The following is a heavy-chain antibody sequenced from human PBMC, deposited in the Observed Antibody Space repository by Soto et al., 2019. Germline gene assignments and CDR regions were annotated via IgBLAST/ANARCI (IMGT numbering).Heavy chain of an antibody. J-gene: IGHJ4*02. D-gene: IGHD5-12*01. Sequence: SETLSLTCTVSGGSISSGGYYWSWIRQHPGKGLEWIGYIYYSGSTYYNPSLKSRVTISVDTSKNQFSLKLSSVTAADTAVYYCARSSGYDKYYFDYWGQGTLVTVSS. V-gene: IGHV4-31*03. CDR3: ARSSGYDKYYFDY. CDR1: GGSISSGGYY. CDR2: IYYSGST.